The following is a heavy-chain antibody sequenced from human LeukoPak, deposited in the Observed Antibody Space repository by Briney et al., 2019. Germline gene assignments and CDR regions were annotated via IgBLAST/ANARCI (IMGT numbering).Heavy chain of an antibody. CDR1: GFTDSANY. V-gene: IGHV3-53*04. CDR2: IYSGGST. Sequence: PGGSLRLSCAASGFTDSANYMSWVRQARGKGLEWVSVIYSGGSTYYADSVKGRFTISRHDSKNTLYLQMNSLSAEDTGEYYVARDIAAFDIWGEGTGVTVS. J-gene: IGHJ3*02. CDR3: ARDIAAFDI. D-gene: IGHD2-15*01.